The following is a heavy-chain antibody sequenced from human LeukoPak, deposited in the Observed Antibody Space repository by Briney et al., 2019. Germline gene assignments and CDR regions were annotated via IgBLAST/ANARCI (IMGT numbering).Heavy chain of an antibody. V-gene: IGHV1-2*02. D-gene: IGHD6-6*01. CDR3: ARGRIISSSSTYWFDP. CDR2: INPNSGGT. J-gene: IGHJ5*02. Sequence: ASVKVSCKASGYTFTGYYMHWVRRAPGQGLEWMGWINPNSGGTNYAQKFQGRVSMTGDTSISTGYMELRRLRSDDTAVYYCARGRIISSSSTYWFDPWGQGTLVTVTP. CDR1: GYTFTGYY.